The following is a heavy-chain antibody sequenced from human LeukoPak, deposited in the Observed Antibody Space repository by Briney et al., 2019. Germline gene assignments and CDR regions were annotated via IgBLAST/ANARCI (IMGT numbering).Heavy chain of an antibody. CDR1: SGSFSGYY. D-gene: IGHD2-15*01. J-gene: IGHJ3*02. CDR3: AGFALVVDAFDI. V-gene: IGHV4-34*01. CDR2: INHSGST. Sequence: TSETLSLTCAVYSGSFSGYYWNWIRQPPGKGLEWIGEINHSGSTNYNPSLKSRVAISVDTSKNQFSLKLSSVTAADTAVYYCAGFALVVDAFDIWGQGTMVTVSS.